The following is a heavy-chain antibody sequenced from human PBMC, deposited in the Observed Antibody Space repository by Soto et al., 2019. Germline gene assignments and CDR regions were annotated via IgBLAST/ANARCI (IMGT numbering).Heavy chain of an antibody. V-gene: IGHV3-30*18. CDR2: ISYDGSNK. Sequence: VGSLRLSCAASGFTFSSYGMHWVRQAPGKGLEWVAVISYDGSNKYYADSVKGRFTISRDNSKNTLYLQMNSLRAEDTAVYYCAKDPGIAALKYYFDYWGQGTLVTVST. D-gene: IGHD6-13*01. CDR1: GFTFSSYG. CDR3: AKDPGIAALKYYFDY. J-gene: IGHJ4*02.